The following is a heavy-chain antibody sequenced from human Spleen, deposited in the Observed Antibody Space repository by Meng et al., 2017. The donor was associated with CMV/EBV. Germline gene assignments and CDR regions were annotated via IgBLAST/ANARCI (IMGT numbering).Heavy chain of an antibody. J-gene: IGHJ4*02. CDR3: ARFGGSSVH. V-gene: IGHV1-2*02. CDR1: GYTFISYG. D-gene: IGHD1-26*01. Sequence: ASVKVSCKASGYTFISYGISWVRQAPGQGLEWMGWINPNSGGTNYAQKFQGRVTMTRDTSISTAYMELSRLRSDYTAVYYCARFGGSSVHWGQGTLVTVSS. CDR2: INPNSGGT.